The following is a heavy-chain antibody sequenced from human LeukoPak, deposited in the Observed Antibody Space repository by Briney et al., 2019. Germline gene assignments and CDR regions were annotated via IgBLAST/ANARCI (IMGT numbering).Heavy chain of an antibody. CDR3: ARVDCSGGSCPYYYYYYYMDV. D-gene: IGHD2-15*01. CDR1: GGSISSYY. CDR2: IYYSGST. J-gene: IGHJ6*03. V-gene: IGHV4-59*01. Sequence: SETLSLTCTVSGGSISSYYWSWIRQPPGKGLEWIGYIYYSGSTNYNPSLKSRVTISLDTSKNQFSLKLSSVTAADTAVYYCARVDCSGGSCPYYYYYYYMDVWGKGTTVTVSS.